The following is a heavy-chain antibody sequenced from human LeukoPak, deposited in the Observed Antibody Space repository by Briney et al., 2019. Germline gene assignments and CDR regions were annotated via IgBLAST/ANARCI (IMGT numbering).Heavy chain of an antibody. CDR1: GFTFSDYY. Sequence: GGSLRLSCAASGFTFSDYYMSWIRQAPGKGLEWVSYISSSGSTIYYADSVKGRFTISRDNAKNSLYLQMNSLRAEDTAVYYCAISYYDFWSGSRVDYWGQGTLVTVSS. CDR2: ISSSGSTI. CDR3: AISYYDFWSGSRVDY. J-gene: IGHJ4*02. D-gene: IGHD3-3*01. V-gene: IGHV3-11*01.